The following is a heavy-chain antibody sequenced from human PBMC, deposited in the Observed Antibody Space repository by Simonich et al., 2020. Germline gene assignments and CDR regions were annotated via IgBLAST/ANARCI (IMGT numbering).Heavy chain of an antibody. D-gene: IGHD2-15*01. Sequence: QVQLVESGGGVVQPGRSLRLSCAASGFTFSSYAMHWVRQAPGKGLGGGAVKSYNGSNKYYADSWKGRFTISRDNSKNTLYLQMNSLRAEDTAVYYCAREGLLLDAFDIWGQGTMVTVSS. CDR3: AREGLLLDAFDI. CDR1: GFTFSSYA. J-gene: IGHJ3*02. CDR2: KSYNGSNK. V-gene: IGHV3-30*07.